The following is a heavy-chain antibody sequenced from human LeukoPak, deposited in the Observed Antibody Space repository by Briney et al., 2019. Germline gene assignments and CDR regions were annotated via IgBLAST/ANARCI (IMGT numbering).Heavy chain of an antibody. V-gene: IGHV4-59*01. CDR2: IYYSGST. D-gene: IGHD7-27*01. CDR1: GGSISSYY. CDR3: ASDRTGDPASLDY. Sequence: SETLSLTCTVSGGSISSYYWSWIRQPPGKGLEWIGYIYYSGSTNYNPSLKSRVTISVDTSKNQFSLKLNSVTAADTAVYYCASDRTGDPASLDYWGQGTLVTVSS. J-gene: IGHJ4*02.